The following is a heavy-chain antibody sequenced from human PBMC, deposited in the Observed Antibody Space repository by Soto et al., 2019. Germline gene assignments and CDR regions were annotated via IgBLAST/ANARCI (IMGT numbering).Heavy chain of an antibody. CDR3: VKGPSSSGWYYAADDAFDI. J-gene: IGHJ3*02. CDR1: VFTFSSYA. CDR2: ISGSGGST. Sequence: HPGGSLRLSCAASVFTFSSYAMSWVRQAPGKGLEWVSAISGSGGSTYYADSVKGRFTISRDNSKNTLYLQMNSLRAEDTAVYYCVKGPSSSGWYYAADDAFDIWGQGTMVTVSS. D-gene: IGHD6-19*01. V-gene: IGHV3-23*01.